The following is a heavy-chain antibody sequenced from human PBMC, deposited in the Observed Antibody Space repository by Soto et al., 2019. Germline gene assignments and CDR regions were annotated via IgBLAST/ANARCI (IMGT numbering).Heavy chain of an antibody. D-gene: IGHD4-17*01. V-gene: IGHV3-7*01. CDR1: GFTLSSYW. J-gene: IGHJ4*02. Sequence: EVQLVESGGGLVQPGGSLRLSCAASGFTLSSYWMNWVRLAPGKGLEWVANIKQDGSQKNYVDSVKGRFTISRYNAKNSLYLQMSSLRAEDTAVYYCMTSVTTHDYWGQGTLVTVSS. CDR3: MTSVTTHDY. CDR2: IKQDGSQK.